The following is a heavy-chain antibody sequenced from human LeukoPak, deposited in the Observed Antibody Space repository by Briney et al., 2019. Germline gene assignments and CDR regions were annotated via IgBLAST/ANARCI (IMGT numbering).Heavy chain of an antibody. CDR1: GGSFSSGGHY. CDR2: IYYSGST. J-gene: IGHJ3*02. D-gene: IGHD3-10*01. V-gene: IGHV4-31*03. CDR3: ARDTPYYGSGSYHDAFDI. Sequence: PSETLSLTCTVSGGSFSSGGHYWSWIRQHPGKGLEWIGYIYYSGSTYYNPSLKSRVTISVDTSKNQFSLKLSSVTAADTAVYYCARDTPYYGSGSYHDAFDIWGQGTMVTVSS.